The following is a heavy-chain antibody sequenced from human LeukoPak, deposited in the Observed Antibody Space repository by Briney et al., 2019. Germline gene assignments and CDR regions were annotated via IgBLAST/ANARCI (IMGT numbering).Heavy chain of an antibody. J-gene: IGHJ4*02. D-gene: IGHD3-9*01. V-gene: IGHV4-61*01. CDR3: ASSYCDILTGYYSFDY. CDR2: IYYSGST. Sequence: PSETLSLTCTVSGGSVSSGSYYWSWIRQPPGKGLEWIGYIYYSGSTNYNPSLKSRVTISVDTSKNQFSLKLSSVTAADTAVYYCASSYCDILTGYYSFDYWGQGTLVTVSS. CDR1: GGSVSSGSYY.